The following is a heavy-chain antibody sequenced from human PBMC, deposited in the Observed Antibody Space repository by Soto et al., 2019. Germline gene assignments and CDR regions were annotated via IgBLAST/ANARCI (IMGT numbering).Heavy chain of an antibody. CDR2: IYYSGST. D-gene: IGHD1-1*01. V-gene: IGHV4-39*01. J-gene: IGHJ5*02. CDR3: ARQSGPGTTGWFEP. Sequence: PSETLSLTCTVSGGSISSSSYYWGWILHPPGKGLEWIGSIYYSGSTYYNPSLKSRVTISVDTSKNQLSLKLSSVTAADTAVYYCARQSGPGTTGWFEPWGQGTLLTLSS. CDR1: GGSISSSSYY.